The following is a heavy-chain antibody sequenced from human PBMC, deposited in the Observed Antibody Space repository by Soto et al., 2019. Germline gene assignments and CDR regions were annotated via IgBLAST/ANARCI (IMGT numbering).Heavy chain of an antibody. CDR2: ISGSSGST. J-gene: IGHJ4*02. CDR1: GFTLRSYA. Sequence: PGGSMRLSCAASGFTLRSYAMSWVRQAPGKGLEWVSAISGSSGSTYYANSVKGRFPISRDNSKNTLYLQMNSLRVEDTAVYYCAKDLGSSGWYFDYWGQGTLVTVSS. CDR3: AKDLGSSGWYFDY. V-gene: IGHV3-23*01. D-gene: IGHD6-19*01.